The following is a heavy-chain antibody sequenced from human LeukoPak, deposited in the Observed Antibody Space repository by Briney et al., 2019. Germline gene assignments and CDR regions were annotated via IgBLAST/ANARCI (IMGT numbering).Heavy chain of an antibody. Sequence: KPSETLSLTCTVSGVSTSSSNSYWGWIRQPPGKGLEWIGSIYYSGNTYYNPSLKSRVTISVDTSKNQFSLKLSSVTAADTAVYYCARQSGSGSYYNFDYWGQGTLVTVSS. D-gene: IGHD3-10*01. CDR3: ARQSGSGSYYNFDY. V-gene: IGHV4-39*01. J-gene: IGHJ4*02. CDR1: GVSTSSSNSY. CDR2: IYYSGNT.